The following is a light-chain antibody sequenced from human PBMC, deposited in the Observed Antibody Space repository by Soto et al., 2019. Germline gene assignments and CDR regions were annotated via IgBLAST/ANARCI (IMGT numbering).Light chain of an antibody. CDR3: QVWDSSSDHPDVV. V-gene: IGLV3-21*04. CDR2: YDS. J-gene: IGLJ2*01. CDR1: NIGSKS. Sequence: SYELTQPPSVSVAPGKTARITCGGNNIGSKSVHWYQQKPGQAPVLVIYYDSDRPSGIPERFSGSNSGNTATLTISRVEAGDEADYYCQVWDSSSDHPDVVFGGGTKGTVL.